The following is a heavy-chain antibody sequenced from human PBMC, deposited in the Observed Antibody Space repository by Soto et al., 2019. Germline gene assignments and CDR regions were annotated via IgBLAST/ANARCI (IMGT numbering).Heavy chain of an antibody. Sequence: ASVKVSCKASGYTFTSYGISWVRQAPGQGLEWMGWISAYNGNTNYAQKLQGRVTMTTDTSTSTAYMELRSLRSDDTAVYYCAKTFWSGYYTHWYFDLWGRGTLVTVSS. D-gene: IGHD3-3*01. CDR3: AKTFWSGYYTHWYFDL. CDR1: GYTFTSYG. J-gene: IGHJ2*01. V-gene: IGHV1-18*01. CDR2: ISAYNGNT.